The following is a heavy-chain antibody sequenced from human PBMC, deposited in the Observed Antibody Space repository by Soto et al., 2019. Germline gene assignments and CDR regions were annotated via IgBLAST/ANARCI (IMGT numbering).Heavy chain of an antibody. Sequence: SETLSLTCTVSGGSISSSNWWNWVRQPPGKGLEWIGEIYHSGSTNYNPSLKSRVTISIDKSKNQFSLKLSSVTAADTAVYYCARRWMVRGVMNWFDPWGQGTLVTVSS. V-gene: IGHV4-4*02. J-gene: IGHJ5*02. CDR3: ARRWMVRGVMNWFDP. CDR1: GGSISSSNW. D-gene: IGHD3-10*01. CDR2: IYHSGST.